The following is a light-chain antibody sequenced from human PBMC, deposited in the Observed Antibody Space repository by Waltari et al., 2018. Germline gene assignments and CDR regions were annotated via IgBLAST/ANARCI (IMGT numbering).Light chain of an antibody. CDR2: ATS. V-gene: IGLV7-46*01. CDR1: TGPVTRGHY. J-gene: IGLJ2*01. Sequence: QAVVTQEPSLTVSPGGTVTLTCASSTGPVTRGHYPYWFQQKPGQAPRTLIYATSNKHSWTPVRFSGSLLGGKAALTLSGAQPEDEADCYCLISFGGAEEIFGGGTKLTVL. CDR3: LISFGGAEEI.